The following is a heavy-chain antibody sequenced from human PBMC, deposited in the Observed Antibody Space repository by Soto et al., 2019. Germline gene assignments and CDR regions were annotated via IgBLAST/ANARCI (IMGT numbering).Heavy chain of an antibody. CDR1: GYTFISYA. CDR3: ASAPQGLHYLDY. V-gene: IGHV1-3*01. J-gene: IGHJ4*02. Sequence: GASVKVSCKASGYTFISYAIHWVRQAPGQRLEWMGWINAGNGNTKYSQKFQGRVTITRDTSASTAYMELTSLRSEDTAVYYCASAPQGLHYLDYRGEGHLVTVT. CDR2: INAGNGNT.